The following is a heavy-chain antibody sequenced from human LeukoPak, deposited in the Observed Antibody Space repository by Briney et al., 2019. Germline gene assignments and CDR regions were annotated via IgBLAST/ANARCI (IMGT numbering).Heavy chain of an antibody. CDR1: GYSFTSYW. D-gene: IGHD5-12*01. J-gene: IGHJ5*02. V-gene: IGHV5-10-1*01. CDR3: ARQVSGYDTNIPTT. CDR2: IDPSDSYT. Sequence: GESLKISCKGSGYSFTSYWISWVRQMPGKGLEWMGRIDPSDSYTNYSPSFQGHVTISADKSNSTAYLQWSSLKASDTAMYYCARQVSGYDTNIPTTWGQGTLVTVSS.